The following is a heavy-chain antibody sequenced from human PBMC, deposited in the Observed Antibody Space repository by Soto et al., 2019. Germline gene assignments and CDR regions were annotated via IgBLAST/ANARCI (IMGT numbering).Heavy chain of an antibody. J-gene: IGHJ4*02. CDR1: GGTFTTSS. CDR3: ATDVVRSTGGDS. CDR2: IIPIFSKT. D-gene: IGHD7-27*01. V-gene: IGHV1-69*01. Sequence: QVQLVQSGAEVKELGSSVKVSCKTSGGTFTTSSFVWVRQGPGQGLEWMGGIIPIFSKTNFAPKFQGRVTFTADESTRTVYMDLSSLRSEETAIYYCATDVVRSTGGDSWGQGTLVTVSS.